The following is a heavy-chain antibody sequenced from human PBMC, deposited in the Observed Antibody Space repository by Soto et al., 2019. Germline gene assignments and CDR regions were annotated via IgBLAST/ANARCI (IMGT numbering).Heavy chain of an antibody. CDR3: ATVFPTLGVYDTPWSAFDI. D-gene: IGHD3-22*01. CDR1: GYTLTELS. V-gene: IGHV1-24*01. J-gene: IGHJ3*02. Sequence: GASVKVSCKVSGYTLTELSMHWVRQAPGKGLEWMGGFDPEDGETIYAQKFQGRVTMTEDTSTDTAYMELSSLRSEDTAVYYCATVFPTLGVYDTPWSAFDIWGQGTMVTVSS. CDR2: FDPEDGET.